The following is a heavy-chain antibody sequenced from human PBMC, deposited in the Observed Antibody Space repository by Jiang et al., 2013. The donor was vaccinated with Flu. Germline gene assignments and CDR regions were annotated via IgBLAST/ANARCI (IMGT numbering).Heavy chain of an antibody. V-gene: IGHV3-74*01. CDR1: GLTFSKYW. J-gene: IGHJ4*02. D-gene: IGHD3-22*01. CDR2: INRDGGGI. Sequence: GLVXPGGSLRLSCAASGLTFSKYWMHWVRQGPGKGPVWVSRINRDGGGIAYADDVRGRFTISRDNSKNTLYLQVDSARPEDTALYFCATGDGFYYNYWGQGTLVTVSS. CDR3: ATGDGFYYNY.